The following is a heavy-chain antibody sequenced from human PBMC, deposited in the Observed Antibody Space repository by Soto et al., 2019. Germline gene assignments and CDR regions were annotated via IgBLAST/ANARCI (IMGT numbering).Heavy chain of an antibody. D-gene: IGHD2-2*01. CDR1: GYSFTSYW. V-gene: IGHV5-51*03. Sequence: EVQLVQSGAEVKKPGESLKISCKGSGYSFTSYWIGWVRQMPGKGLEWMGIIYTGDSDTRYSPSFQGQVTISADKSISTAYLQWSSLKASDTAMYYCAMSTRYCSSTSCYFSWFDPWGQGTLVTVSS. CDR3: AMSTRYCSSTSCYFSWFDP. J-gene: IGHJ5*02. CDR2: IYTGDSDT.